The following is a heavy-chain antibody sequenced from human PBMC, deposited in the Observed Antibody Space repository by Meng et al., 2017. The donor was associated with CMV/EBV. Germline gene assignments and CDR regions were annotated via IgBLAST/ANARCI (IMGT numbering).Heavy chain of an antibody. Sequence: QVQRQRAGPGLVKPSQTLSLTCTVSGGSISSGSYYWSWIRQPAGKGLEWIGRIYTSGSTNYNPSLKSRVTISVDTSKNQFSLKLSSVTAADTAVYYCARERVGGAYYYDSSGYYLLFDYWGQGTLVTVSS. CDR3: ARERVGGAYYYDSSGYYLLFDY. V-gene: IGHV4-61*02. CDR2: IYTSGST. D-gene: IGHD3-22*01. CDR1: GGSISSGSYY. J-gene: IGHJ4*02.